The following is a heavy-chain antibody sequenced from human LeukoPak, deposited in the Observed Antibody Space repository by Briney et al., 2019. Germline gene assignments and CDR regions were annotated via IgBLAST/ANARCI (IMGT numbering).Heavy chain of an antibody. J-gene: IGHJ6*02. CDR1: GGTFSSYA. Sequence: GSSVKVSCKASGGTFSSYAISWVRQAPGQGLEWMGGIIPIFGTANYAQKFQGRVTITADESTSTAYMELSSLRSEDTAVYYCARAPYGSGKGYYYYGMDVWGQGTTVTVSS. CDR2: IIPIFGTA. D-gene: IGHD3-10*01. CDR3: ARAPYGSGKGYYYYGMDV. V-gene: IGHV1-69*01.